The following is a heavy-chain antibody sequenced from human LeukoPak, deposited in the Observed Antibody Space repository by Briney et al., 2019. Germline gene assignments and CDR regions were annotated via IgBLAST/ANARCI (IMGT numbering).Heavy chain of an antibody. CDR2: ISSSSGTI. CDR1: GFTFSSYS. Sequence: GGSLRLSCATSGFTFSSYSMNRIRQAPGQGLEWVSYISSSSGTIYYADSVKGRFTISRDNAKNSLYLQMSSLRAEDTAVYYCARDQSAVAPNDFDIWGQGTMVTVSS. J-gene: IGHJ3*02. V-gene: IGHV3-48*01. CDR3: ARDQSAVAPNDFDI. D-gene: IGHD6-19*01.